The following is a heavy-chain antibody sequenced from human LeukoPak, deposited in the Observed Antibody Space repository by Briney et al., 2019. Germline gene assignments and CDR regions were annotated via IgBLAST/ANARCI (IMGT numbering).Heavy chain of an antibody. J-gene: IGHJ4*02. Sequence: ASVKVSCKASGYSFTSYYMHWVRQPPGQGLEWMGIINPSGGSTSYAQKFQGRVTMTRDMSTSTVYMELSSLRSEDTAVYYCARDYKRVPAAAVNFDYWGQGPLVTVSS. CDR3: ARDYKRVPAAAVNFDY. D-gene: IGHD2-2*01. CDR2: INPSGGST. CDR1: GYSFTSYY. V-gene: IGHV1-46*01.